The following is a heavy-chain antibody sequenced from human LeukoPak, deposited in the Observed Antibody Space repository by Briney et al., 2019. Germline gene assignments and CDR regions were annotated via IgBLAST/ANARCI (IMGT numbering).Heavy chain of an antibody. D-gene: IGHD4-17*01. CDR2: ISSSTRTI. CDR3: ARDVYGDYGSDY. J-gene: IGHJ4*02. V-gene: IGHV3-48*01. CDR1: GFTFSSYS. Sequence: GGSLRLSCAVSGFTFSSYSMNWVRQAPGKGLEWLSYISSSTRTIYYADSLKGRFTISRDNAKNSRYLLMNSLRAEDTAVYYCARDVYGDYGSDYWGQGTLVTVSS.